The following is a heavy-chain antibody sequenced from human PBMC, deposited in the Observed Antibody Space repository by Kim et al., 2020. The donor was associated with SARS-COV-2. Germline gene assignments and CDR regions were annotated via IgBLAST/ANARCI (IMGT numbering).Heavy chain of an antibody. CDR2: IYSGGST. D-gene: IGHD2-15*01. V-gene: IGHV3-53*01. Sequence: GGSLRLSCAASGFTVSSNYMSWVRQAPGKGLEWVSVIYSGGSTYYADSVKGRLTISRDNSQNTLYLQLNSLKTEDTAVYYCARWDMASKGYYGMDVWGQGTTVTVSS. CDR3: ARWDMASKGYYGMDV. CDR1: GFTVSSNY. J-gene: IGHJ6*02.